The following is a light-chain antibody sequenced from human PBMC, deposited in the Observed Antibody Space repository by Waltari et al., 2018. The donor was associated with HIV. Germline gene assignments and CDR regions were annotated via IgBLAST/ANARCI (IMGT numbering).Light chain of an antibody. J-gene: IGLJ2*01. CDR1: RSHLRTGYH. CDR2: DNN. V-gene: IGLV1-40*01. CDR3: QSHDTSLSGYVI. Sequence: QSVLTHPPSVPGAPGQRVTISCPGSRSHLRTGYHVHWSQQLPGTAPKPLIYDNNNRPSGVPDRFSGSKSGTSASLAITGLQAEDEAYYYCQSHDTSLSGYVIFGGGTKLTVL.